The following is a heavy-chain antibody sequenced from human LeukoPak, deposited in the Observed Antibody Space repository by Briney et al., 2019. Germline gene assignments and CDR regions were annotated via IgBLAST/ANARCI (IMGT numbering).Heavy chain of an antibody. V-gene: IGHV3-48*04. D-gene: IGHD6-13*01. CDR3: AREEQQLADY. Sequence: GASLRLSCAASGFIFTSYSMNWVRQAPGKGLEWVSYISSSGSTIYYADSVKGRFTFSRDNAKNSLYLQMNSLRAEDTAVYYCAREEQQLADYWGQGTLVTVSS. J-gene: IGHJ4*02. CDR1: GFIFTSYS. CDR2: ISSSGSTI.